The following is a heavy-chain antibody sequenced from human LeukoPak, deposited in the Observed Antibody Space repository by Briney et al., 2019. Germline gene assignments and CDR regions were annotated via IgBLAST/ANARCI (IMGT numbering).Heavy chain of an antibody. V-gene: IGHV5-51*01. CDR2: IYPGDSDT. D-gene: IGHD1-14*01. J-gene: IGHJ4*02. CDR1: GYSFTSYW. CDR3: RRQETWIRNPVDY. Sequence: PGESLKISCKGSGYSFTSYWIGWVRQMPGKGLEWMGIIYPGDSDTRYSPSFQGQVTISADKSTGTAYLQWNSLKASDTAMYYCRRQETWIRNPVDYWGQGTLVTVSS.